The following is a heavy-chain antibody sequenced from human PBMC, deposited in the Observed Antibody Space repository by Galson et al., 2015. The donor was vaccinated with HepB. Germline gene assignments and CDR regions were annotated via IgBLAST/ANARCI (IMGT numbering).Heavy chain of an antibody. V-gene: IGHV3-64D*06. CDR1: GFTFRSYA. Sequence: SLRLSCAASGFTFRSYAMHWARQGPGKGLEYVSAISSNGGSTYYADSVKGRFTISRDNSKNTLYLQMSSLRAEDTAMYYCVKGPGSAPLRNWFDPWGQGTLVTVSS. J-gene: IGHJ5*02. CDR3: VKGPGSAPLRNWFDP. D-gene: IGHD3-16*01. CDR2: ISSNGGST.